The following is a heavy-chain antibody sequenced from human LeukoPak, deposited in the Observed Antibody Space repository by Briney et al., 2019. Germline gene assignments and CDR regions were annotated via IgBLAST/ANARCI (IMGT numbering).Heavy chain of an antibody. CDR1: GGSISSYY. Sequence: SETLSLTCTVSGGSISSYYWNWIRQPPGKGLEWIGYIYYSGSTAYNPSLKSRVTISIDTSKNQFSLKLSSVTAADTAVYYCARLVGAAHDFDYWGQGTLVTVSS. D-gene: IGHD1-26*01. CDR2: IYYSGST. CDR3: ARLVGAAHDFDY. J-gene: IGHJ4*02. V-gene: IGHV4-59*08.